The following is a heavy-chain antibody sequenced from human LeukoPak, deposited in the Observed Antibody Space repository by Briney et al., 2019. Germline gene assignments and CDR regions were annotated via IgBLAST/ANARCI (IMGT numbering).Heavy chain of an antibody. V-gene: IGHV3-48*01. CDR2: ISSSSSTI. CDR3: ARQDTAMVTGFDY. CDR1: GFTVSSNY. Sequence: GGSLRLSCAASGFTVSSNYMSWVRQAPGKGLEWVSYISSSSSTIYYADSVKGRFTISRDNAKNSLYLQMNSLRAEDTAVYYCARQDTAMVTGFDYWGQGTLVTVSS. J-gene: IGHJ4*02. D-gene: IGHD5-18*01.